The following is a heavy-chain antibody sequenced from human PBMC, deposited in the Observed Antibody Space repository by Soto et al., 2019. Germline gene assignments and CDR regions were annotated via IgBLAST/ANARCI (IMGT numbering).Heavy chain of an antibody. D-gene: IGHD4-4*01. Sequence: GGSLRLSCAASGFTFSSYAMHWVRQAPGKGLEWVAVISYDGSNKYYADSVKGRFTISRDNSKNTLYLQMNSLRAEDTAVYYTARDNVTEDFYHRPQGTPVPISS. CDR1: GFTFSSYA. CDR3: ARDNVTEDFYH. J-gene: IGHJ1*01. V-gene: IGHV3-30-3*01. CDR2: ISYDGSNK.